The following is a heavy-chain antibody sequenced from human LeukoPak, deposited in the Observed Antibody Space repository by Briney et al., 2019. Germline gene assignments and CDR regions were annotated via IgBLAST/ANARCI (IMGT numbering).Heavy chain of an antibody. J-gene: IGHJ5*02. CDR3: ARSLLHGAWFDP. Sequence: GASVKVSCNASGYTFTIYYIHWVRQAPGQGLEWMGIINPTGGSTTYAQKFQGRVTMTRDTSISTAYMELSRLRSDDTAVYYCARSLLHGAWFDPWGQGTLATVSS. D-gene: IGHD3-22*01. V-gene: IGHV1-46*01. CDR1: GYTFTIYY. CDR2: INPTGGST.